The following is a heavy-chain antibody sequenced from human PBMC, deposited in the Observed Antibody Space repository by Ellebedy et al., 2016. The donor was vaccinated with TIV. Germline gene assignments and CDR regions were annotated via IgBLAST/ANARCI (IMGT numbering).Heavy chain of an antibody. CDR1: GFTFSSHG. J-gene: IGHJ4*02. V-gene: IGHV3-33*01. D-gene: IGHD1-26*01. CDR2: IWYAGSNK. CDR3: ARDRNTIVGATFYFDY. Sequence: GESLKISCAASGFTFSSHGMHWVRQAPGKGLEWVAVIWYAGSNKYYADSVKGRFTIYRDSSKNTLYLQMNSLRAEDTAVYYCARDRNTIVGATFYFDYWGQGTLVTVSS.